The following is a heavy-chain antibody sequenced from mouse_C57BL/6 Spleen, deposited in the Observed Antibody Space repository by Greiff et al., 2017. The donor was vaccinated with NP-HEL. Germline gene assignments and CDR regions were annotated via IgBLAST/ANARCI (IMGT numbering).Heavy chain of an antibody. CDR2: IHPNSGST. D-gene: IGHD2-3*01. Sequence: QVQLQQPGAELVKPGASVKLSCKASGYTFTSYWMHWVKQRPGQGLEWIGMIHPNSGSTNYNEKFKSKATLTVDKSSRTAYMQLSSLTSEDSAVYYCARSGWLLPLDYWGQGTTLTVSS. J-gene: IGHJ2*01. CDR3: ARSGWLLPLDY. CDR1: GYTFTSYW. V-gene: IGHV1-64*01.